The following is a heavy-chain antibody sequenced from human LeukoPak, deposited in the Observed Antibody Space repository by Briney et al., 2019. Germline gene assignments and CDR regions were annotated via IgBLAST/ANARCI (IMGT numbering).Heavy chain of an antibody. CDR2: IYYSGST. CDR3: ARMEGQQLRLYYFDY. Sequence: PSQALSLTCTVSGGSISSGGYYWSWIRQHPGKGLEWIGYIYYSGSTYYNPPLKSRVTISVDTSKNQFSLKLSSVTAADTAVYYCARMEGQQLRLYYFDYWGQGTLVTVSS. D-gene: IGHD6-13*01. CDR1: GGSISSGGYY. J-gene: IGHJ4*02. V-gene: IGHV4-31*03.